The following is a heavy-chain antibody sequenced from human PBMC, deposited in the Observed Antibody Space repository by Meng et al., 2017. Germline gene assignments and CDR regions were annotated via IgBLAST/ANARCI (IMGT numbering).Heavy chain of an antibody. J-gene: IGHJ5*02. Sequence: QVVESRVGLVKSGGSPRLSCADSGFTFSDYYMSWIRQAPGKGLEWVSYISSSGSTIYYADSVKGRFTISRDNAKNSLYLQMNSLRAEDTAVYYCARADTKGDWFDPWGQGTLVTVSS. V-gene: IGHV3-11*01. D-gene: IGHD2-8*01. CDR3: ARADTKGDWFDP. CDR2: ISSSGSTI. CDR1: GFTFSDYY.